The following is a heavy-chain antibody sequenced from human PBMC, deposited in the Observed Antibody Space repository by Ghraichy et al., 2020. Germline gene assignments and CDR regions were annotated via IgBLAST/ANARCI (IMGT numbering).Heavy chain of an antibody. Sequence: SQTLSLTCTVSGGSVSSGSYYWSWIRQPPGKGLEWIGYIYYSGSTNYNPSLKSRVTISVDTSKNQFSLKLSSVTAADTAVYYCASDSVDYGVDYWGQGTLVTVSS. CDR3: ASDSVDYGVDY. J-gene: IGHJ4*02. D-gene: IGHD4-17*01. CDR2: IYYSGST. V-gene: IGHV4-61*01. CDR1: GGSVSSGSYY.